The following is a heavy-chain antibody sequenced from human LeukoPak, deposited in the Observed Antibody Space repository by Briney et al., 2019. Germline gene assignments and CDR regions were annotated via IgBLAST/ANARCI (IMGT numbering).Heavy chain of an antibody. D-gene: IGHD4-17*01. Sequence: PGRSLRLSCAASGFTFSSYGMHWVRQAPGKGLEWVAVIWYDGSNKYYADSVKGRFTISRDNSKNTLYLQMNSLRAEDTAVYYCARDLGTVTTSIDYWGQGTLVTVSS. J-gene: IGHJ4*02. CDR1: GFTFSSYG. CDR2: IWYDGSNK. V-gene: IGHV3-33*01. CDR3: ARDLGTVTTSIDY.